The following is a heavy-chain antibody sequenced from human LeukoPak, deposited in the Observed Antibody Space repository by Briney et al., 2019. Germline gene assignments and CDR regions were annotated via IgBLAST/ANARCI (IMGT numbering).Heavy chain of an antibody. Sequence: GGSLRPSCAASGFTFSSYAMHWVRQAPGKGLVWVSRINSGGSSTSYADSVKGRLTISRDNAKNSLYLQMNSLRAEDTAVYYCARDPLAAGDYWGQGTLVTVSS. J-gene: IGHJ4*02. CDR3: ARDPLAAGDY. D-gene: IGHD6-19*01. V-gene: IGHV3-74*01. CDR2: INSGGSST. CDR1: GFTFSSYA.